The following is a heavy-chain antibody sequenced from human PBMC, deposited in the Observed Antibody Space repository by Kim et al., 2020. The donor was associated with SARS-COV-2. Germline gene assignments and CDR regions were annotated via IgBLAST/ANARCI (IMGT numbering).Heavy chain of an antibody. CDR3: ARGVDRWLRVWYFDL. V-gene: IGHV4-59*09. J-gene: IGHJ2*01. D-gene: IGHD5-12*01. Sequence: PSLKSRVTISVDTSKNQFSLKLSSVTAADTAVYYCARGVDRWLRVWYFDLWGRGTLVTVSS.